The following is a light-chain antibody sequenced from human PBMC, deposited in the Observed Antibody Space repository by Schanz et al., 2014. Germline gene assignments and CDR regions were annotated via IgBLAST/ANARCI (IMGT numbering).Light chain of an antibody. CDR1: QTVSSN. V-gene: IGKV3D-15*01. J-gene: IGKJ2*01. Sequence: EIVMTQSPATLSVSPGERATLSCRASQTVSSNLAWYQQKPGQAPRLLIYDASSRATGIPDRFSGSGSGTVFTLTITRLEPEDFAVYYCQQYNNWPYTFGQGTKLEIK. CDR3: QQYNNWPYT. CDR2: DAS.